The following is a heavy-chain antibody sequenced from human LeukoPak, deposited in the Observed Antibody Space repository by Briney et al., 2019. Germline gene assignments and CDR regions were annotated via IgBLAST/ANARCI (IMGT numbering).Heavy chain of an antibody. CDR1: GFTFSSYG. J-gene: IGHJ6*02. V-gene: IGHV3-33*01. CDR3: KIGSFQKSGILRYFDWLHPQREYYYYGMDV. Sequence: GGSLRLSCAASGFTFSSYGMHWVRQAPGKGLEWVAVIWYDGSNKYYADSVKGRFTISRDNSKNTLYLQMNSLRAEDTAVYYCKIGSFQKSGILRYFDWLHPQREYYYYGMDVWGQGTTVTVSS. D-gene: IGHD3-9*01. CDR2: IWYDGSNK.